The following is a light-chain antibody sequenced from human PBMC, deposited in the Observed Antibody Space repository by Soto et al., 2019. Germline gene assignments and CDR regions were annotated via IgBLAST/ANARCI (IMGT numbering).Light chain of an antibody. CDR2: DAS. CDR1: QSVSSY. V-gene: IGKV3-11*01. CDR3: QQRSNWPPYT. J-gene: IGKJ2*01. Sequence: EIVLTQSPATLSLSPGERATLSCRASQSVSSYLAWYQQKPGQAPRLLIYDASNRATGIPARFSGSGSGTTSTLPISSLEPQDFAVYYCQQRSNWPPYTFGQGTKLEIK.